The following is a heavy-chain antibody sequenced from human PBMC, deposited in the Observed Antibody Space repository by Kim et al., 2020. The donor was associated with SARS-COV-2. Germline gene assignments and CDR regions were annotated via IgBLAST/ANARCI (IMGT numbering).Heavy chain of an antibody. CDR2: GYHTGNT. CDR3: ASSGVGAVGWFDP. J-gene: IGHJ5*02. Sequence: SETLSLTCRVSGGSIRSDSWPWIRKSSGKRQEWIGYGYHTGNTNSNPSLRGRVTISLDTSKRQFSLTLTSVTAADTAVYYCASSGVGAVGWFDPWGQGTLVTVSS. CDR1: GGSIRSDS. D-gene: IGHD1-26*01. V-gene: IGHV4-59*01.